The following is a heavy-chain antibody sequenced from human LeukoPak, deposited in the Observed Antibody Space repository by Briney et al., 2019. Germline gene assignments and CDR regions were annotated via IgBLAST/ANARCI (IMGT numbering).Heavy chain of an antibody. Sequence: GGSLRLSCAASGFMFNVYGMHWVQQAPGKGLEWVAVIRYDGSDINYADSVKGRFTISRDNSKNTLYLEMNSLRVEDTAVYFCAGSWNIHFDYWGQGTLVTVSS. V-gene: IGHV3-30*02. J-gene: IGHJ4*02. CDR3: AGSWNIHFDY. D-gene: IGHD1/OR15-1a*01. CDR2: IRYDGSDI. CDR1: GFMFNVYG.